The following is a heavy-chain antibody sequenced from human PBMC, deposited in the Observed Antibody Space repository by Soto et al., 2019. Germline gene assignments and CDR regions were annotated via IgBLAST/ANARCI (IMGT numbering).Heavy chain of an antibody. Sequence: ASVKVSCKASGYTFTSYYINWVRQATGQGLEWMGWMNPNSGNTGYAQKFQGRVTMTRNTSISTAYMELSSLRSEDTAVYYCARYSPSITFGGVIVQTFDYWGQGTLVTSPQ. CDR2: MNPNSGNT. CDR1: GYTFTSYY. J-gene: IGHJ4*02. CDR3: ARYSPSITFGGVIVQTFDY. D-gene: IGHD3-16*02. V-gene: IGHV1-8*01.